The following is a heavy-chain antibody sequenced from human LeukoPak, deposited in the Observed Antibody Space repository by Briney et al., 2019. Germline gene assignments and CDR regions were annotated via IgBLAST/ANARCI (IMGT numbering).Heavy chain of an antibody. CDR2: MSSRDNTR. D-gene: IGHD7-27*01. Sequence: GGSLRLSCSASGFTFSSFEMDWVRQAPGKGLEWISYMSSRDNTRYYAESVRGRFTMSKDNAKNTLSLQMSSLRAEDTAVYYCARDVGTWGQGTLVTVSS. CDR3: ARDVGT. J-gene: IGHJ5*02. CDR1: GFTFSSFE. V-gene: IGHV3-48*03.